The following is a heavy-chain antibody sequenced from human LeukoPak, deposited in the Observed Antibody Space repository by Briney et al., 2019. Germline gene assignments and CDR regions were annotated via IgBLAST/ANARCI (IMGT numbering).Heavy chain of an antibody. V-gene: IGHV4-34*01. J-gene: IGHJ4*02. D-gene: IGHD6-19*01. Sequence: SETLSLTCAVYGGSFSGYYWSWLRQPPGKGLEWIGEINHSGSTNYNPSLKSRVTISVDTSKNQFSLKLSSVTAADTAVYYCARILTSGCYYFDYWGQGTLVTVSS. CDR3: ARILTSGCYYFDY. CDR2: INHSGST. CDR1: GGSFSGYY.